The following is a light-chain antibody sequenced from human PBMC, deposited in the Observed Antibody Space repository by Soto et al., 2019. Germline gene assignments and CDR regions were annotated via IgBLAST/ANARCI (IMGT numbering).Light chain of an antibody. CDR3: QQYYNIPRT. V-gene: IGKV4-1*01. Sequence: DIVMAQSPDSLVVSLGERATINCKSSQSVLYRSNNKNQLAWYQQKPGQPPKLLIYGASTRESGVPDRFSVSGSGTDFTLTISNLQAEDVAVYYCQQYYNIPRTFGQGTKVDSK. CDR2: GAS. CDR1: QSVLYRSNNKNQ. J-gene: IGKJ1*01.